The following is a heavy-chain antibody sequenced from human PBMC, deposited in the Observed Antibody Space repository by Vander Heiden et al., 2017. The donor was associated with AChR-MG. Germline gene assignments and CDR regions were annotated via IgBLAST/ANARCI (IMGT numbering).Heavy chain of an antibody. V-gene: IGHV4-30-2*01. J-gene: IGHJ4*02. CDR2: LYHSGST. CDR3: ARKSGRSSTSDYFDY. CDR1: GGSIRSGGYS. Sequence: QLQLQESGSGLVKPSQTLSLTCAVSGGSIRSGGYSWSWVRQPPGKGLEWIGYLYHSGSTYYNPSLKSRATISVDRSKNQFSLKLSSVTAADTAVYYCARKSGRSSTSDYFDYWGQGTLVTVSS. D-gene: IGHD2-2*01.